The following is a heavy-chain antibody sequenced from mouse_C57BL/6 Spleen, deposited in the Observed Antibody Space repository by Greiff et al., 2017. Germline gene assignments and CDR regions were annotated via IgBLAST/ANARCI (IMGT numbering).Heavy chain of an antibody. D-gene: IGHD1-1*01. V-gene: IGHV1-53*01. CDR3: ARAGNYYGSSRGYFDV. CDR2: INPSNGGT. J-gene: IGHJ1*03. Sequence: QVQLQQPGTELVKPGASVKLSCKASGYTFTSYWMHWVKQRPGQGLEWIGNINPSNGGTNYNEKFKSKATLTVDKSSSTAYMQLSSLTSEDSAVYYGARAGNYYGSSRGYFDVWGTGTTVTVSA. CDR1: GYTFTSYW.